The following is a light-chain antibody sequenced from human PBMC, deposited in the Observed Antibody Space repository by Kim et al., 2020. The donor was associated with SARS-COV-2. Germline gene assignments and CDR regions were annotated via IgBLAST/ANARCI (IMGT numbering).Light chain of an antibody. Sequence: QSALTQPGSVSGSPGQSITISCTGTSSDVGSYNLVSWYQQHPGKAPKLMLYEVSKRPSGVSNRFSGSKSGNTASLTISGLQAEDEADYYCCSYAGSSTYVFGTGTKVTVL. CDR2: EVS. J-gene: IGLJ1*01. CDR1: SSDVGSYNL. V-gene: IGLV2-23*02. CDR3: CSYAGSSTYV.